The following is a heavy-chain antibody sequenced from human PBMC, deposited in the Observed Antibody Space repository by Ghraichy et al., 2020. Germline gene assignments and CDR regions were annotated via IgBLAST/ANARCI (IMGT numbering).Heavy chain of an antibody. CDR2: ISGSGGST. CDR1: GFTFSSYA. D-gene: IGHD1-26*01. V-gene: IGHV3-23*01. Sequence: GGSLRLSCAASGFTFSSYAMSWVRQAPGKGLEWVSAISGSGGSTYYADSVKGRFTISRDNSKNTLYLQMNSLRAEDTAVYYCAKDHSHRKDLDSGSWDYGMDVWGQGTTVTVSS. CDR3: AKDHSHRKDLDSGSWDYGMDV. J-gene: IGHJ6*02.